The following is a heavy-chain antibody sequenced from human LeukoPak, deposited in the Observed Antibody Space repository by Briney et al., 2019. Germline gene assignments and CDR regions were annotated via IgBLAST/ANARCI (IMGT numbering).Heavy chain of an antibody. CDR1: GFTFSSYA. D-gene: IGHD3-22*01. CDR3: AKDPTTYYDSSGFGRYNWFDP. Sequence: PGGSLRLSCAASGFTFSSYAMSWVRQAPGKGLEWVSAISGSGGSTYYADSVKGRFTISRDNSKNTLYLQMNSLRAEDTAVYYCAKDPTTYYDSSGFGRYNWFDPWAREPWSPSPQ. J-gene: IGHJ5*02. V-gene: IGHV3-23*01. CDR2: ISGSGGST.